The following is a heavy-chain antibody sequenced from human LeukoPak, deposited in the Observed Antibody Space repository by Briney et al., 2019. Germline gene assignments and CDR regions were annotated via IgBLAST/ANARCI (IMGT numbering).Heavy chain of an antibody. V-gene: IGHV4-59*01. D-gene: IGHD3-22*01. J-gene: IGHJ2*01. Sequence: SETLSLTCTVSGGSISSYYWSWIRQPPGKGLEWIGYIYYSGSTNYNPSLKSRVTISVDTSKNQFSLKLSSVTAADTAVCYCARTYYYDSSGYYFWYFDLWGRGTLVTVSS. CDR2: IYYSGST. CDR3: ARTYYYDSSGYYFWYFDL. CDR1: GGSISSYY.